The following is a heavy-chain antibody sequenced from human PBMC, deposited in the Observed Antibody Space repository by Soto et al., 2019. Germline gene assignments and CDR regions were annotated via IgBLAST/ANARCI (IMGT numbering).Heavy chain of an antibody. D-gene: IGHD4-17*01. CDR1: GLTFSSYA. Sequence: EVQLLESGGGLVQPGGSLRLSCAASGLTFSSYAMSWVRQAPGKGLEWVSAVSTSGGSTYYADSVKGRFTISRDNSKKTXXLQMNSLRAEDTAVYYCAKDARFDYGGKHYWYFDLWGRGTLVTVSS. CDR2: VSTSGGST. J-gene: IGHJ2*01. CDR3: AKDARFDYGGKHYWYFDL. V-gene: IGHV3-23*01.